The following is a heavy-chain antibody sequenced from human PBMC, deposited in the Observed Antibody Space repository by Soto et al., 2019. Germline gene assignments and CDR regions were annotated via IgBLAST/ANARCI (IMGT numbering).Heavy chain of an antibody. CDR3: AGTLRLPTRYYYYGMDV. Sequence: PSETLSLTCAVYGGSFSGYYWSWIRHPPGKGLEWIGEINHSGSTNYNPSLKSRVTISVDTSKNQFSLKLSSVTAADTAVYYCAGTLRLPTRYYYYGMDVWGQGTTVTVSS. V-gene: IGHV4-34*01. CDR2: INHSGST. J-gene: IGHJ6*02. CDR1: GGSFSGYY. D-gene: IGHD5-12*01.